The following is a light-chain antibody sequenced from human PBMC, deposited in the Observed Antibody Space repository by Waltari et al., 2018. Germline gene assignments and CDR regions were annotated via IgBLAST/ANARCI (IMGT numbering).Light chain of an antibody. Sequence: EVVLTQSPATLSLSPGETATLSCRASQSISKFLAWYQQKPGQAPRLLIYDASDRPPGIPARFSGSGSGTDFTLTISSLEPEDFAVYYCQQRTDWLWTFGQGTKVEIK. V-gene: IGKV3-11*01. J-gene: IGKJ1*01. CDR1: QSISKF. CDR2: DAS. CDR3: QQRTDWLWT.